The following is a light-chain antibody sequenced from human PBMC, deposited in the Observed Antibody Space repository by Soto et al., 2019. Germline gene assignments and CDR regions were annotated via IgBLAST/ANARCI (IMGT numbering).Light chain of an antibody. CDR3: QQSYSSPIT. Sequence: DIQITQSPSSLSASVVYRVTITCRASQSIGGYLTWYQQLPGKAPKLLIFAASGLQSGVPSRFSGSGSGTDFTLTISSLQPEDFTTYYCQQSYSSPITFGQGTRLEI. J-gene: IGKJ5*01. CDR2: AAS. V-gene: IGKV1-39*01. CDR1: QSIGGY.